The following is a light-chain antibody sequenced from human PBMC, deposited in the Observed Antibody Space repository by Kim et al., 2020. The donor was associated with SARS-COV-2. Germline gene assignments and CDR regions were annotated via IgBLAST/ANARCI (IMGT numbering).Light chain of an antibody. V-gene: IGKV1-5*03. J-gene: IGKJ1*01. CDR1: QSVSDW. CDR2: KVS. Sequence: SASVGARVTITCRASQSVSDWLAWYQQKPGKAPKLLIYKVSTLESGVPSRFSGSGFGTEFTLTISSLQPDDFATYYCQQFSTASTFGQGTKEDIK. CDR3: QQFSTAST.